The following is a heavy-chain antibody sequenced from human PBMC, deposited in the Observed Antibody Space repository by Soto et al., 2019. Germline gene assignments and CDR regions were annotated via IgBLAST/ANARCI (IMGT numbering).Heavy chain of an antibody. CDR2: ISGSGGST. J-gene: IGHJ5*02. V-gene: IGHV3-23*01. CDR1: GFTLSSYP. D-gene: IGHD3-22*01. CDR3: AKDHHHDSSGYYHLSCLHP. Sequence: VGSLTISCGPSGFTLSSYPMTSDRQAPGKGLEWVSAISGSGGSTYYADSVKGRFTISRDNSKNTLYLQMNSLRAEDTAVYYCAKDHHHDSSGYYHLSCLHPWCPAPLVTAS.